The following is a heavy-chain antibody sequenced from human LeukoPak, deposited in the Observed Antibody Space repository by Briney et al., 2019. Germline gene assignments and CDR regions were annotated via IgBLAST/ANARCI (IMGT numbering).Heavy chain of an antibody. CDR1: GFTFDDYA. CDR2: ISWNSGSI. V-gene: IGHV3-9*01. D-gene: IGHD2-15*01. CDR3: ARELVAFDY. Sequence: GGSLRLSCAASGFTFDDYAMHWVRQAPGKGLEWVSGISWNSGSIGYADSVKGRFTISRDNAKNSLYLQMNSLRAEDTAVYYCARELVAFDYWGQGTLVTVSS. J-gene: IGHJ4*02.